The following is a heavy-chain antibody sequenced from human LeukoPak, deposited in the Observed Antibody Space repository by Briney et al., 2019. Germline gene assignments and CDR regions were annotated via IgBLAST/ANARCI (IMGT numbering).Heavy chain of an antibody. J-gene: IGHJ3*02. CDR1: GGSISSYY. CDR2: IYYSGYT. V-gene: IGHV4-59*12. CDR3: ARTQLWLGVSAFDI. D-gene: IGHD5-18*01. Sequence: SETLSLTCTVSGGSISSYYWSWIRQPPGKGLKWIGNIYYSGYTTYSPSLRSRVTISVDTSKNQFSLKLSSVTAADTAVYYCARTQLWLGVSAFDIWGQGTMVTVSS.